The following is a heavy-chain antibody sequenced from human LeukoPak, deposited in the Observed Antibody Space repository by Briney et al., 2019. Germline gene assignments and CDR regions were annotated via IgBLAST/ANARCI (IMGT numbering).Heavy chain of an antibody. J-gene: IGHJ4*02. CDR1: GFTFSSYG. Sequence: GGSLRLSCAASGFTFSSYGMSWVRQAPGKGLEWVSAISSSGSSTYYAESVRGRLTISRDNSKNTLYLQMNSLRADDTAVYYCAKSGDQLQSPDYWGQGTLVTVSS. V-gene: IGHV3-23*01. CDR2: ISSSGSST. CDR3: AKSGDQLQSPDY. D-gene: IGHD5-24*01.